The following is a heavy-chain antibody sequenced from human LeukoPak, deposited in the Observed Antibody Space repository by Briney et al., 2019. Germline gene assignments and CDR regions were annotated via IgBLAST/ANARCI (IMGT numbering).Heavy chain of an antibody. D-gene: IGHD5-18*01. CDR1: GGSISSGGHS. CDR3: ARRTAMVLNY. CDR2: NDHSGST. Sequence: SETLSLTCAVSGGSISSGGHSWSWIRQPPGKGLEWIGDNDHSGSTYYNPSLKSRVTISVERSKNQFSLKLSSVTAADTAVYYCARRTAMVLNYWGQGTLVTVSS. J-gene: IGHJ4*02. V-gene: IGHV4-30-2*01.